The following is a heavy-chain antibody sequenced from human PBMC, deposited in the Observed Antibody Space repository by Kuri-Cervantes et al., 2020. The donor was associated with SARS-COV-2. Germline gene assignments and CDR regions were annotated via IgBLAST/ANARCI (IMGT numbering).Heavy chain of an antibody. V-gene: IGHV4-34*01. J-gene: IGHJ4*02. CDR2: VNHRGST. Sequence: GSLRLSCAFYGESFSGYYWNWIRQSPGKGLEWIGEVNHRGSTNYNPSLKSRVTISVDTSSKQFSLHLGSVTPEDTAVYYCAREDCSSTSCYGIPYGYWGQGTLVTVSS. D-gene: IGHD2-2*01. CDR1: GESFSGYY. CDR3: AREDCSSTSCYGIPYGY.